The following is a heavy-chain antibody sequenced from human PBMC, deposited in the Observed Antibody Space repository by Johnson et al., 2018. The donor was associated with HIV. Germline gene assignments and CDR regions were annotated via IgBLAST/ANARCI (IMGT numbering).Heavy chain of an antibody. J-gene: IGHJ3*02. D-gene: IGHD1-26*01. CDR3: ARGRPWGWELRRDAFDI. CDR2: IKQDGSEK. V-gene: IGHV3-7*03. Sequence: VQLVESGGGLIQPGKSLRLSCAASGFTFDDYAMHWVRQAPGKGLEWVANIKQDGSEKYYVDSVKGRFTISRDNAKKSLYLQMNSLRDEDTALYYCARGRPWGWELRRDAFDIWGQGTMVTVSS. CDR1: GFTFDDYA.